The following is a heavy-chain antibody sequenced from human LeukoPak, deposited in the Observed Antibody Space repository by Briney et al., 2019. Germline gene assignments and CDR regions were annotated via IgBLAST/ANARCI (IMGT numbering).Heavy chain of an antibody. D-gene: IGHD3-10*01. CDR1: GFTFGYYG. CDR2: IRYDGNDK. J-gene: IGHJ5*02. CDR3: AKDLMRDRWFGES. V-gene: IGHV3-30*02. Sequence: GGSLRLSCTASGFTFGYYGMHWVRQAPGKGLEWVSFIRYDGNDKFYADSVKGRFAISRDTSRNTLYLQMNSLRVEDTAVYYCAKDLMRDRWFGESWGQGTLVTVSS.